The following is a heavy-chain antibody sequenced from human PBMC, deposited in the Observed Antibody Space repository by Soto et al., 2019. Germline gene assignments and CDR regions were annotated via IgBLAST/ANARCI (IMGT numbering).Heavy chain of an antibody. D-gene: IGHD1-7*01. CDR3: ARSLPGTYGAFDL. J-gene: IGHJ3*01. CDR1: GFTFRSYW. Sequence: EVQLLESGGGLVQPGGSLRLSCAASGFTFRSYWMHWVRQSPGKGLVWVSRISGDGSSTNYADSVKGRFTISRDNAKNTVYLQIDSLRAEDTAVYYCARSLPGTYGAFDLWGQGTMVTVSS. V-gene: IGHV3-74*02. CDR2: ISGDGSST.